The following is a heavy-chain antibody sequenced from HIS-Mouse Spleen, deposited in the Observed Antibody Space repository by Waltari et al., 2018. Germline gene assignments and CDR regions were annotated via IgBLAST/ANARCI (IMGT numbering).Heavy chain of an antibody. CDR1: GFTLSSYD. CDR3: ARGYSNYVPYFDY. Sequence: EVKLVESGGGLVQPGGSWRLSCAASGFTLSSYDLLWVRQATGKGLEWVSAIGTAGDTYYPGSVKGRFTISRENAKNSLYLQMNSLRAGDTAVYYCARGYSNYVPYFDYWGQGTLVTVSS. CDR2: IGTAGDT. D-gene: IGHD4-4*01. V-gene: IGHV3-13*01. J-gene: IGHJ4*02.